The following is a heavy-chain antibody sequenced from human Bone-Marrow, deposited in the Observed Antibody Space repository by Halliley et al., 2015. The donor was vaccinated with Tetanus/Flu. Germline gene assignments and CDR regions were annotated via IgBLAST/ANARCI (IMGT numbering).Heavy chain of an antibody. Sequence: SLRLSCAASGFTFSTYWMHWVRQAPGKGLVWVSRINSDGSSTSYADSVKGRFTISKDNAKNTLYLQMNSLRAEDTAMYYCARPSLDIGPRTWFDPWGQGSLVTVSS. J-gene: IGHJ5*02. D-gene: IGHD2-2*03. CDR3: ARPSLDIGPRTWFDP. CDR1: GFTFSTYW. CDR2: INSDGSST. V-gene: IGHV3-74*01.